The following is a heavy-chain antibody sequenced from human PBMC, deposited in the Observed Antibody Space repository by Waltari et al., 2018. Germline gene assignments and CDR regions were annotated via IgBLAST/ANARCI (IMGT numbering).Heavy chain of an antibody. CDR1: GGSISSPNFF. CDR2: ISSGGDT. CDR3: ARGGY. Sequence: QVQLQESCPGLVKPSQTLSLTCPASGGSISSPNFFWSWIRQPAGKGLQWIGRISSGGDTNYNPSLKSRVTISLDTSKNQFSLTLTSVTAADTAVYFCARGGYWGQGTQVTVSS. J-gene: IGHJ4*02. V-gene: IGHV4-61*02.